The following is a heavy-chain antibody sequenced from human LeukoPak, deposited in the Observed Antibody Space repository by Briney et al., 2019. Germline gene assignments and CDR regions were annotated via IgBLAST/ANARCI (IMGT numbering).Heavy chain of an antibody. Sequence: AGGYLRLSCAASGFTFSSYAMSWVRQAPGKGLEWVSAISGSGGSTYYADSVKGRFTISRDNSKNTLYLQMNSLRAEDTAVYYCAKTQERIVVVTAFWDYWGQGTLVTVSS. CDR2: ISGSGGST. CDR3: AKTQERIVVVTAFWDY. J-gene: IGHJ4*02. CDR1: GFTFSSYA. D-gene: IGHD2-21*02. V-gene: IGHV3-23*01.